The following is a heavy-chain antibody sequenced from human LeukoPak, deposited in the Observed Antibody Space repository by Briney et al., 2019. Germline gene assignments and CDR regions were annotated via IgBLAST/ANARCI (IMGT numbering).Heavy chain of an antibody. CDR2: INSDATNI. D-gene: IGHD3-10*01. V-gene: IGHV3-74*01. J-gene: IGHJ4*02. CDR3: ARAQYGSGSYYIDY. Sequence: GGSLRLSCTASGFSFSNYWIHWFRQAPGKGLEWVSRINSDATNIRYAYAVQGRFTISRDNAKNTLYLQMNSLRAEDTAVYYCARAQYGSGSYYIDYWGQGTLVTVSS. CDR1: GFSFSNYW.